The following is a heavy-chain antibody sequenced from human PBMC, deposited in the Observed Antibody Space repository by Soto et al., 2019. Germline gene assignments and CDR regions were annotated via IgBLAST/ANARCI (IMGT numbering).Heavy chain of an antibody. CDR2: IFDSGTT. V-gene: IGHV4-31*03. CDR1: GGSISSGGYY. D-gene: IGHD6-19*01. J-gene: IGHJ4*02. Sequence: QVQLQESGPGLVKPSQTLSLTCTVSGGSISSGGYYWSWLLQHPGKGLEWIGYIFDSGTTYYNPSLKSRVTISVDPSKSQFSMRLTSVTATDTAVYYCASQASGWYPDYWGQGTLVTVSS. CDR3: ASQASGWYPDY.